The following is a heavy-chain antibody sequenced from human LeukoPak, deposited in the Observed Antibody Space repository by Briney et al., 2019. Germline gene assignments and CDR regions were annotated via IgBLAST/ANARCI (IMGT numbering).Heavy chain of an antibody. D-gene: IGHD3-10*01. CDR1: GGSFSGYY. CDR3: ARERKWPRGNFDY. V-gene: IGHV4-34*01. Sequence: SETLSLTCAVYGGSFSGYYWSWIRQPPGKGLEWIGEINHSGSTNYNPSLKSRVTISVDTSKNQFSLKLSSVTGADTAVYYCARERKWPRGNFDYWGQGTLVTVSS. CDR2: INHSGST. J-gene: IGHJ4*02.